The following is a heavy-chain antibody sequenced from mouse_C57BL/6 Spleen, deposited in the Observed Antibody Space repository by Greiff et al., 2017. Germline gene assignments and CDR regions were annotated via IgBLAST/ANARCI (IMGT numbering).Heavy chain of an antibody. Sequence: EVQLVESGEGLVKPGGSLKLSCAASGFTFSSYAMSWVRQTPEKRLEWVAYISSGGDYICYADTVKGRFTISRDNARNTLYLQMSSLKSEDTAMYYCTREGAYSNYYFDYWGQGTTLTVSS. CDR2: ISSGGDYI. D-gene: IGHD2-5*01. J-gene: IGHJ2*01. V-gene: IGHV5-9-1*02. CDR1: GFTFSSYA. CDR3: TREGAYSNYYFDY.